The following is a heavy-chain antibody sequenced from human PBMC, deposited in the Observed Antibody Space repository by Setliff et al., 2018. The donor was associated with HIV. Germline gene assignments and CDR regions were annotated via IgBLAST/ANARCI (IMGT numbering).Heavy chain of an antibody. CDR3: ARSPGSRAATGADRFDP. J-gene: IGHJ5*02. D-gene: IGHD2-15*01. V-gene: IGHV4-34*01. Sequence: PSETLSLTCAVYGGSFSGYYWSWIRQPPGKGLEWIGEIYHSGSTNYNPSLKSRVTISVETSKNQFSLKLSSVTAADTAVYYCARSPGSRAATGADRFDPWGQGTLVTVSS. CDR2: IYHSGST. CDR1: GGSFSGYY.